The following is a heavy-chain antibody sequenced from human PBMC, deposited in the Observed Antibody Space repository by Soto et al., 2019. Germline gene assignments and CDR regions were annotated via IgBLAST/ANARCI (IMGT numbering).Heavy chain of an antibody. CDR2: IYYSGST. CDR1: GGSISSYY. Sequence: VQLQESGPGLVKPSETLSLTCTVSGGSISSYYWSWIRQPPGKGLEWIGYIYYSGSTNYNPSLKSRVTISVDTSKNQFSLKLSSVTAADTAVYYCASGYCSGGSCSNWFDPWGEGTLVTVSS. J-gene: IGHJ5*02. CDR3: ASGYCSGGSCSNWFDP. V-gene: IGHV4-59*01. D-gene: IGHD2-15*01.